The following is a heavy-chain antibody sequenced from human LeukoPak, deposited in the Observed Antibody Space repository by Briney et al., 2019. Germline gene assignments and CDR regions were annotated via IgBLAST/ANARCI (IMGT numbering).Heavy chain of an antibody. V-gene: IGHV1-69*04. D-gene: IGHD3-22*01. CDR1: GGTFSSYA. CDR3: ARDNVVSYFDY. Sequence: ASVKVSCKASGGTFSSYAISWVRQAPGQGLEWRGRIIPILGIANYAQKFQGRVTITADKSTSTAYMELSSLRSEDTAVYYCARDNVVSYFDYWGQGTLVTVSS. CDR2: IIPILGIA. J-gene: IGHJ4*02.